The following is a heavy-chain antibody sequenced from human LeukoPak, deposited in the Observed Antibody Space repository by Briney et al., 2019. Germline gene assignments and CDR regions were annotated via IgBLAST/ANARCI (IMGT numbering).Heavy chain of an antibody. CDR3: ARSEQFPYYMDV. Sequence: GASVKVSCKASGYTFTGYYLHWVRQAPGQGLEWMGWIHPNSGGTNYAQKFQGRVTMTRDTSISTAYMELSRLRSDDTAVYYCARSEQFPYYMDVWGKGTTVTVSS. V-gene: IGHV1-2*02. J-gene: IGHJ6*03. CDR1: GYTFTGYY. D-gene: IGHD6-19*01. CDR2: IHPNSGGT.